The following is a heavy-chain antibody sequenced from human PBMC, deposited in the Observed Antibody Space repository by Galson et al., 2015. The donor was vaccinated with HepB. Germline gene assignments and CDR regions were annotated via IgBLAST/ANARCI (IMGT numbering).Heavy chain of an antibody. CDR2: IRYDGRNK. CDR1: GFTFSSYA. CDR3: AKDAYYYDSSGYYERGSVDY. J-gene: IGHJ4*02. D-gene: IGHD3-22*01. V-gene: IGHV3-30*02. Sequence: SLRLSCAASGFTFSSYAMHWVRQAPGKGLEWVAFIRYDGRNKYYADSVKGRFTISRDNSKNTLYLQMNSLRAEDTAVYYCAKDAYYYDSSGYYERGSVDYWGQGTLVTVSS.